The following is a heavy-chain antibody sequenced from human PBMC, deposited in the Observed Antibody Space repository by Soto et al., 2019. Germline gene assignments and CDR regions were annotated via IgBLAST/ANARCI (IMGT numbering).Heavy chain of an antibody. CDR1: GGSISSSSYY. Sequence: QLQLQESGPGLVKPSETLSLTCTVSGGSISSSSYYWGWIRQPPGKGLEWIGSIYYSGSTYYNPSLNSRVTISVDTSKNQFSLKLSSVTAADTAVYYCARLFPRVVPAAIYFDYWGQGTLVTVSS. CDR2: IYYSGST. V-gene: IGHV4-39*01. CDR3: ARLFPRVVPAAIYFDY. J-gene: IGHJ4*02. D-gene: IGHD2-2*01.